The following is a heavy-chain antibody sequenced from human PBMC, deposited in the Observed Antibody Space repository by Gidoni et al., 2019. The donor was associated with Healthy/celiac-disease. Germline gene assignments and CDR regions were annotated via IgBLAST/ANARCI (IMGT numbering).Heavy chain of an antibody. CDR2: INHSGST. CDR1: GGSFSGYY. V-gene: IGHV4-34*01. D-gene: IGHD1-1*01. Sequence: QVQLQQWGAGLLKPSETLSLTCAVYGGSFSGYYWSWRRQPPGKGLEWIGEINHSGSTNYNPSLKSRVTISVDTSKNQFSLKLSSVTAADTAVYYCASARYLPYYFDYWGQGTLVTVSS. J-gene: IGHJ4*02. CDR3: ASARYLPYYFDY.